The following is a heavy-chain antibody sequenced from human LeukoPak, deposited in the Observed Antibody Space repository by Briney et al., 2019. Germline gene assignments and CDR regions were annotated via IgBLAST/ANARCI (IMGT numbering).Heavy chain of an antibody. V-gene: IGHV3-30-3*01. CDR1: GFIFTTYW. D-gene: IGHD5-24*01. CDR3: ARGRKEMATITGY. CDR2: ISYDGSNK. Sequence: PGGSLRLSCAASGFIFTTYWMSWVRQAPGKGLEWVAVISYDGSNKYYADSVKGRFTISRDNSKNTLYLQMNSLRAEDTAVYYCARGRKEMATITGYWGQGTLVTVSS. J-gene: IGHJ4*02.